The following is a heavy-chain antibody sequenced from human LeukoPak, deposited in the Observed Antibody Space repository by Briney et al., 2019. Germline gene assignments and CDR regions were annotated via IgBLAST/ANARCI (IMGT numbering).Heavy chain of an antibody. D-gene: IGHD1-14*01. CDR3: ARETSTTWPPRYFQH. V-gene: IGHV1-18*01. J-gene: IGHJ1*01. CDR2: VSGYNAKT. Sequence: SVKVSCKTSGYPFTHYYITWVRQAPGQGLEWMGWVSGYNAKTSYAQKFQGRVTMTIETSTTTAYMELESLRSDDTAVYYCARETSTTWPPRYFQHWGQSTLVAVSS. CDR1: GYPFTHYY.